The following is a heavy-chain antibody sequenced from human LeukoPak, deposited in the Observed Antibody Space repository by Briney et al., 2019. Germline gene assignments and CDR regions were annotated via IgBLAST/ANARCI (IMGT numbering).Heavy chain of an antibody. J-gene: IGHJ4*02. CDR2: IYYTGNT. CDR1: SDCINNYF. CDR3: ARALRGFGELLGY. V-gene: IGHV4-59*01. D-gene: IGHD3-10*01. Sequence: SETLSLTCTVSSDCINNYFWSWIRQPPEKGLEWIEYIYYTGNTNYNPSLKSRVTISVDTSKNQFSLQLSSVTAADTAVYYCARALRGFGELLGYWGQGTLVTVSS.